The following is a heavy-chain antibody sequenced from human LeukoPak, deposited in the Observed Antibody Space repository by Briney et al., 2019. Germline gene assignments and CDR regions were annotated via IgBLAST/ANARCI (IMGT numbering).Heavy chain of an antibody. V-gene: IGHV3-66*01. D-gene: IGHD2-21*01. CDR2: IYRDGRT. CDR3: STIVPDVVATLTFAY. Sequence: GGSLRLSCAASGFTVSSNYMSWVRQAPGKGLEWVSVIYRDGRTFYADSVKGRFTISRDNSKNTLYLQMNTLRAEDTAVYFCSTIVPDVVATLTFAYWGQGALVTVPS. J-gene: IGHJ4*02. CDR1: GFTVSSNY.